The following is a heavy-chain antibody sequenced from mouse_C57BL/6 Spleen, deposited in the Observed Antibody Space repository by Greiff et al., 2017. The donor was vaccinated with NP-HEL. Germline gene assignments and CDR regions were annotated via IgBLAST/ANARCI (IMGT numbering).Heavy chain of an antibody. CDR2: IYPGDGDT. D-gene: IGHD1-1*01. Sequence: QVQLQQSGAELVQPGASVKISCKASGYAFSSYWMNWVKQRPGKGLEWIGQIYPGDGDTNYNGQLKGKATLTADKSSSTAYMQLSSLTSEDAAVYFCARSYYGSSSRDFDVWGTGTTVTVSS. V-gene: IGHV1-80*01. CDR1: GYAFSSYW. J-gene: IGHJ1*03. CDR3: ARSYYGSSSRDFDV.